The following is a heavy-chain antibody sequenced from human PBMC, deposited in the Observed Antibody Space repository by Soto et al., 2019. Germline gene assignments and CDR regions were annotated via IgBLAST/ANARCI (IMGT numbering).Heavy chain of an antibody. J-gene: IGHJ4*02. CDR2: IYWDDDK. CDR3: ARGGWTTYYSPFFDY. CDR1: GFSLSSNGVG. D-gene: IGHD3-10*01. V-gene: IGHV2-5*02. Sequence: QITLKESGPTLVKPTQTLTLTCTFSGFSLSSNGVGVGWIRQPPGKALEWLALIYWDDDKRYSPSLKSGLTITKDTSKNQVVLTLTKLDTVDTATYYCARGGWTTYYSPFFDYWGQGTLVTVSS.